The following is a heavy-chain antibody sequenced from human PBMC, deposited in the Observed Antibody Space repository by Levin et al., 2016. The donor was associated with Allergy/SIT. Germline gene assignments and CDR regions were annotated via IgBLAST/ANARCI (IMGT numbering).Heavy chain of an antibody. Sequence: ASVKVSCKASGYTFTTYGISWVRQAPGQGLEWMGWISAYNGNTNYAQRVQGRVTMTTDTSASTAYMDLSSLRSEDTAVYYCARGYYSDSGTYYLNDYWGQGTLVTVSS. V-gene: IGHV1-18*04. CDR1: GYTFTTYG. CDR2: ISAYNGNT. CDR3: ARGYYSDSGTYYLNDY. J-gene: IGHJ4*02. D-gene: IGHD3-22*01.